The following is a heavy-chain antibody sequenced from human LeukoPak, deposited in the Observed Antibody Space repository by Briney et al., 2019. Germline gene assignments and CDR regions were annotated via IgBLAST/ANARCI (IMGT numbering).Heavy chain of an antibody. CDR1: GYSFTSYW. CDR3: ARRRGAAAGSEVDY. D-gene: IGHD6-13*01. CDR2: IYPGDSDT. Sequence: GESLKISGKGSGYSFTSYWIGWLRQMPGKGLGWRGIIYPGDSDTRYSPSFQGQVTISADKSISTAYLQWSSLKASDTAMYYCARRRGAAAGSEVDYWGQGTLVTVSS. J-gene: IGHJ4*02. V-gene: IGHV5-51*01.